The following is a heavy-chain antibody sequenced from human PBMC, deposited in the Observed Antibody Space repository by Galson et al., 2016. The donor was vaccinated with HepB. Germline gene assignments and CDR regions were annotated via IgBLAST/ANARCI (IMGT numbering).Heavy chain of an antibody. D-gene: IGHD2-21*01. V-gene: IGHV3-21*03. Sequence: SLRLSCAVSGFSFSTYDMIWARQAPGKGLEWVSTITRSRNIYYANSVKGRFTITRDNAKNSLYLRMNSLRAEDTAVYYCATDCSNWGQGTLVTVSS. CDR2: ITRSRNI. J-gene: IGHJ4*02. CDR3: ATDCSN. CDR1: GFSFSTYD.